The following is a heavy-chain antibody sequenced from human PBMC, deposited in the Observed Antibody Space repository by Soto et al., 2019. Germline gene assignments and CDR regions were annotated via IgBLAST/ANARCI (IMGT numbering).Heavy chain of an antibody. V-gene: IGHV3-33*01. CDR2: IWNDGNGY. Sequence: QVQLVESGGGVVQPGRSLRLSCAASGFKFNNYGMHWVRQAPGKGLEWVAVIWNDGNGYYYANSVKGRFTISRDNSKNTLYLQMSRLRAEETAVYYCARRQISPPTRGAASARGGMDVWGQGTRVTVSS. J-gene: IGHJ6*02. D-gene: IGHD6-13*01. CDR1: GFKFNNYG. CDR3: ARRQISPPTRGAASARGGMDV.